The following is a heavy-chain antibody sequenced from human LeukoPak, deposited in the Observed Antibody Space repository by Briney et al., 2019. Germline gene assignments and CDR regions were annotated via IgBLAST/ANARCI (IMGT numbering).Heavy chain of an antibody. D-gene: IGHD3-16*01. V-gene: IGHV3-9*01. Sequence: PGRSLRPSCAASGFTFDDYAMHWVRQAPGKGLEWVSGISWNSGSIGYADSVKGRFTISRDNAKNSLYLQMNSLRAEDTALYYCAKDMGGGADYYYYGMDVWGQGTTVTVSS. CDR3: AKDMGGGADYYYYGMDV. J-gene: IGHJ6*02. CDR2: ISWNSGSI. CDR1: GFTFDDYA.